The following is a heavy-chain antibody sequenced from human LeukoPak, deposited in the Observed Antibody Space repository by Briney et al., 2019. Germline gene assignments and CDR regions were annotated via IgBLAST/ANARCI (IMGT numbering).Heavy chain of an antibody. CDR2: IYYTGST. CDR3: ARFYCSSTSCYTYYFDY. CDR1: GGSISSYH. J-gene: IGHJ4*02. D-gene: IGHD2-2*02. Sequence: SSETLSLTCTVSGGSISSYHWSWIRQPPGKGLEWIGHIYYTGSTNYNPSLKSRVTISLDTSKNQFSLKLSSVTAADTAVYYCARFYCSSTSCYTYYFDYWGQGTLVTVSS. V-gene: IGHV4-59*01.